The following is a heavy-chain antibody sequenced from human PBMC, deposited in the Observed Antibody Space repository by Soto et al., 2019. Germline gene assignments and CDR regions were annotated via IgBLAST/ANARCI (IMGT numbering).Heavy chain of an antibody. CDR1: GHNFTSYW. V-gene: IGHV5-10-1*01. CDR2: IDPSDSST. CDR3: ARAPYYHGIDG. Sequence: GESLKISCKGSGHNFTSYWINWVRQMPGKGLEWMGRIDPSDSSTKYSPSFQGHVTISADKSFNTAYLQWSSLKASDTAMYHCARAPYYHGIDGWGQGTTVTVAS. J-gene: IGHJ6*02.